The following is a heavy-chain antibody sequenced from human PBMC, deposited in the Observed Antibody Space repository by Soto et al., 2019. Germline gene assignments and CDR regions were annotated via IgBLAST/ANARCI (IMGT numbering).Heavy chain of an antibody. CDR2: IDTSGTKI. CDR3: ASHYDMWSCYRSPVDD. V-gene: IGHV3-11*01. Sequence: QVQLVESGGDLVKPGGSLRLSCAASGYTFSDYYMSWIRQAPGKGLEWISYIDTSGTKIYYADSVKGRFTITRDKAKNSLYLEMNSLSDEDTAVYYCASHYDMWSCYRSPVDDWGQGTLVTVSS. J-gene: IGHJ4*02. D-gene: IGHD3-3*01. CDR1: GYTFSDYY.